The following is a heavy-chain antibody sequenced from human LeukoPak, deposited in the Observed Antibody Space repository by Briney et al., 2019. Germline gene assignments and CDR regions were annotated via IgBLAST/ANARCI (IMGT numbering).Heavy chain of an antibody. Sequence: PSETLSLTCTVSGGSISSSSHYWGWIRQPPGKGLEWIGSIYYSGSTYYNPSLKSRVPISVDTSKNQVSLKLSSVTAADTAVYYCAGSYSSGWYVNYWGQGTLVTVSS. J-gene: IGHJ4*02. V-gene: IGHV4-39*01. CDR1: GGSISSSSHY. CDR2: IYYSGST. D-gene: IGHD6-19*01. CDR3: AGSYSSGWYVNY.